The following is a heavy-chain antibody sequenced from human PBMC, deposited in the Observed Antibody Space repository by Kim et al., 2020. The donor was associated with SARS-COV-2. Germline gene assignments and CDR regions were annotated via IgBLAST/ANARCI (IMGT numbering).Heavy chain of an antibody. Sequence: PTLKSRVTISVDTSKNQFSLKLSSVTAADTAVYYCASRGTIAVAGSWFDPWGQGTLVTVSS. J-gene: IGHJ5*02. D-gene: IGHD6-19*01. V-gene: IGHV4-34*01. CDR3: ASRGTIAVAGSWFDP.